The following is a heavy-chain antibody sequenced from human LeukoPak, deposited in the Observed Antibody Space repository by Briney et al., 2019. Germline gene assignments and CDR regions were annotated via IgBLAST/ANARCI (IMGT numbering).Heavy chain of an antibody. CDR1: GGSISSYY. V-gene: IGHV4-4*07. CDR2: IYTSGST. Sequence: SETLSLTCTVSGGSISSYYWSWIRQPAGKGLEWIGRIYTSGSTNYNPSLKSRATMSVDTSKNQFSLNLSSVTAADTAVYYCAREGGSSGWRSVDYWGQGTLVTVSS. D-gene: IGHD6-19*01. CDR3: AREGGSSGWRSVDY. J-gene: IGHJ4*02.